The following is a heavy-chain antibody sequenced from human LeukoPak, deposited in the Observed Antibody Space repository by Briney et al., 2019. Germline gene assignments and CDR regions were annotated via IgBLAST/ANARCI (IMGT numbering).Heavy chain of an antibody. CDR2: IYYRGTT. J-gene: IGHJ4*02. V-gene: IGHV4-39*07. D-gene: IGHD1-1*01. CDR3: ARDWNRYAY. CDR1: GGSISSSSYY. Sequence: SETLSLTCAVSGGSISSSSYYWGWIRQPPGKGLEWIGSIYYRGTTYYNPSLKSRATISVDTSKNQFSLKLSSVTAADTAVYYCARDWNRYAYWGQGTLVTVSS.